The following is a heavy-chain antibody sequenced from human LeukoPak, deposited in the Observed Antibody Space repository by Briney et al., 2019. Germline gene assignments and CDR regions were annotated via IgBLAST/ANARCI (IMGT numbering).Heavy chain of an antibody. J-gene: IGHJ4*02. CDR2: ISSSSSYI. D-gene: IGHD1-26*01. CDR3: ARDLTVGATVRYFDY. Sequence: KAGGSLRLSCTASGFTFGDHAMSWVRQAPGKGLEWVSSISSSSSYIYYADSVKGRFTISRDNAKNSLYLQMNSLRAEDTAVYYCARDLTVGATVRYFDYWGQGTLVTVSS. CDR1: GFTFGDHA. V-gene: IGHV3-21*01.